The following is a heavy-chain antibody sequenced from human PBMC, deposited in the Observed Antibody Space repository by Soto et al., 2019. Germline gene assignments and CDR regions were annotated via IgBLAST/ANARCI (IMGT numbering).Heavy chain of an antibody. CDR3: ARRNYYDTSGYPFDD. V-gene: IGHV4-59*01. CDR1: GGSISSYY. J-gene: IGHJ4*02. Sequence: SETLSLTCTVSGGSISSYYWSWIRQPPGKGLEWIGYIYFRGTTNYNPSLKSRVTMSADTSKNQFSLKLNSVTAADTAVYYCARRNYYDTSGYPFDDWGQGMRVTVAS. D-gene: IGHD3-22*01. CDR2: IYFRGTT.